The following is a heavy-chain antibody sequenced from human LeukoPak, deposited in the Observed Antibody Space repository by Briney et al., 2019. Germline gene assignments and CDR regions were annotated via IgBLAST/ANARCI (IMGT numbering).Heavy chain of an antibody. CDR3: TREVVGAIYFDY. D-gene: IGHD1-26*01. J-gene: IGHJ4*02. CDR2: IYSGGST. CDR1: GFTVSSNY. V-gene: IGHV3-53*01. Sequence: GGSLRLSCAASGFTVSSNYMSWVRQAPGKGLEWVSIIYSGGSTHYADSVKGRFTISRDNSQNTLYLQMNSLRVEDTAVYYCTREVVGAIYFDYWGQGTLGTVSS.